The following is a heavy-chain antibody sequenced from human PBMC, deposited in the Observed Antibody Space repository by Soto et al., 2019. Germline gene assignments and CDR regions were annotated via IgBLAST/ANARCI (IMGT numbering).Heavy chain of an antibody. CDR1: GGSISSSNW. CDR2: IYHSGST. J-gene: IGHJ4*02. D-gene: IGHD5-18*01. CDR3: ARDLGGYSRAFDY. V-gene: IGHV4-4*02. Sequence: SETLSLTCAVSGGSISSSNWWSWVRQPPGKGLEWIGEIYHSGSTNYNPSLKSRVTISVDKSKNQFSLKLSSVTAADTAVFYCARDLGGYSRAFDYWGQGTLVTVS.